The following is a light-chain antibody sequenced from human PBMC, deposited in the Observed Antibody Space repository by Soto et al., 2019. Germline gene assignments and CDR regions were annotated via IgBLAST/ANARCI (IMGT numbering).Light chain of an antibody. CDR2: GAS. J-gene: IGKJ1*01. Sequence: TRAPSTLSASVGVRVTITCPASQSVSTRLAWYQQKPGQAPRLVIYGASSRATGIPDRFSGSGSGTDFTLTISRLEPEDFAVYYCQQYGSSRWTFGQGTKVDIK. CDR1: QSVSTR. CDR3: QQYGSSRWT. V-gene: IGKV3-20*01.